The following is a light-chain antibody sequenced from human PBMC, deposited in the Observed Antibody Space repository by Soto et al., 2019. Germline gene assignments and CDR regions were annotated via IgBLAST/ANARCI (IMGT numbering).Light chain of an antibody. V-gene: IGKV3-20*01. CDR3: KQFSSYPLT. CDR1: QSVGSSY. CDR2: DAS. J-gene: IGKJ4*01. Sequence: EIVLTQSPGTLSLSPGERATLSCRASQSVGSSYLAWYQQKPGQAHRLLIYDASSRATGIPDRFSGGGSGTDFTPTIRRPEPEEFAVYYCKQFSSYPLTFGGGTKVDIK.